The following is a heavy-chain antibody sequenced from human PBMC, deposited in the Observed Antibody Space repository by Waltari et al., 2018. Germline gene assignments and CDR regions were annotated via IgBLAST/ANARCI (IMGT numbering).Heavy chain of an antibody. CDR2: TNDSGGT. V-gene: IGHV4-34*02. J-gene: IGHJ3*01. CDR3: AKNFDV. CDR1: GWSLNHKD. Sequence: QMQLQQLGAGLLKPSETLSLTCAVSGWSLNHKDWSWIRQPPGKGLEWIGETNDSGGTKYNPSLTSRVTVSVDTSKNMFSLKLTSVTAADTAEYYCAKNFDVWGQGTMVTVS.